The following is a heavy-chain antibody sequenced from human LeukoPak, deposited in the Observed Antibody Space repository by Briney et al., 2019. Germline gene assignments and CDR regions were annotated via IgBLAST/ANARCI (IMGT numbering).Heavy chain of an antibody. Sequence: AGGSLRLSCAASGFTFSSYGMSWVRQALGKGLEWVSSISGSVGTIYYADSVKGRFTISRDNSKNTLYLQMNSLRAEDTAVYYCAELGITMIGGVWGKGTTVTISS. CDR1: GFTFSSYG. D-gene: IGHD3-10*02. CDR3: AELGITMIGGV. CDR2: ISGSVGTI. V-gene: IGHV3-23*01. J-gene: IGHJ6*04.